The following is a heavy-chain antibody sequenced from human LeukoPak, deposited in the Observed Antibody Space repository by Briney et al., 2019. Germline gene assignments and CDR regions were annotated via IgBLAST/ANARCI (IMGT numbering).Heavy chain of an antibody. CDR3: ARGLIGYCSGGSCYVGKRSNWFDP. CDR2: INHSGST. CDR1: GGSFSGYY. J-gene: IGHJ5*02. D-gene: IGHD2-15*01. Sequence: SETLSLTCAVYGGSFSGYYWSWIRQPPGKGLEWIGEINHSGSTNYNPSLKSRVTISVDTSKNQFSLKLSSVTAADTAVYYCARGLIGYCSGGSCYVGKRSNWFDPWGQGTLVTVSS. V-gene: IGHV4-34*01.